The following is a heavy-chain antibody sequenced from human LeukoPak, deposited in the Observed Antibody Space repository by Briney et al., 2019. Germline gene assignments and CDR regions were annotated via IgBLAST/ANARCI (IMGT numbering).Heavy chain of an antibody. V-gene: IGHV3-30*03. Sequence: GGSLRLSCAASGFTFSSYGMHWVRQAPGKGLEWVAVISYDGSNKYYADSVKGRFTISRDNSKNTLYLQMNSLRAEDTAVYYCASGEWELLEYWGQGTLVTVSS. D-gene: IGHD1-26*01. CDR2: ISYDGSNK. J-gene: IGHJ4*02. CDR1: GFTFSSYG. CDR3: ASGEWELLEY.